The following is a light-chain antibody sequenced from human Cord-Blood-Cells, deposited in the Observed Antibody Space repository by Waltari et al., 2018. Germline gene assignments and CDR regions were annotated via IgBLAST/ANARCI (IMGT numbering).Light chain of an antibody. J-gene: IGLJ1*01. CDR2: DVS. V-gene: IGLV2-11*01. CDR3: CSYAGSYTYV. CDR1: SRDVGGYYY. Sequence: QSALTQPRSVSGSPGQSVTIPCTGTSRDVGGYYYVSWYQQHPGKAPKLMIYDVSKRPSGVPDRFSGSKSGNTASLTISGLQAEDEADYYCCSYAGSYTYVFGTGTKVTVL.